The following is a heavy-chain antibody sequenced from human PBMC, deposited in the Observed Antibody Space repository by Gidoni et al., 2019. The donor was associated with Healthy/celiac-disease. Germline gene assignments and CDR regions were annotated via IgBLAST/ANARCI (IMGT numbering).Heavy chain of an antibody. Sequence: QVTLKESGPVLVKPTETLTLTCTVSGFSLSNARMGVSWTLQPPGKALEWLAHIFSNDEKSYSTSLKSRLTISKDTSKSQVVLTMTNMDPVDTATYYCARMVVYNRSYGSGPYYYYYGMDVWGQGTTVTVSS. J-gene: IGHJ6*02. D-gene: IGHD3-10*01. CDR1: GFSLSNARMG. CDR3: ARMVVYNRSYGSGPYYYYYGMDV. V-gene: IGHV2-26*01. CDR2: IFSNDEK.